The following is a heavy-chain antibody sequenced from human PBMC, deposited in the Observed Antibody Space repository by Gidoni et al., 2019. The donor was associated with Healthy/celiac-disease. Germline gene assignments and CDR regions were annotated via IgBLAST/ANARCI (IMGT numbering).Heavy chain of an antibody. V-gene: IGHV3-53*01. CDR1: GFTVSSNY. J-gene: IGHJ4*02. D-gene: IGHD5-18*01. CDR2: IYSGGST. CDR3: ASERGYSYGVSDY. Sequence: EVQLVESGGGLIQPGGSLRLSCAASGFTVSSNYMSWVRQAPGKGLEWVSVIYSGGSTYYADSVKGRFTISRDNSKNTLYLQMNSLRAEDTAVYYCASERGYSYGVSDYWGQGTLVTVSS.